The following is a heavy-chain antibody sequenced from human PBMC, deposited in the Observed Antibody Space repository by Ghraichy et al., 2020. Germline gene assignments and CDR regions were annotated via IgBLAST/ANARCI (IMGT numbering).Heavy chain of an antibody. J-gene: IGHJ4*02. D-gene: IGHD1-26*01. Sequence: SVKVSCKACGSPVTSPITHLVRQARGQRLEWIGWIVVGSGETNYAQNFQERVTITRDMSTSTAYMELSSLRSEDTAVYYCAADRGATNLPDYWGQGTLVIVSS. CDR1: GSPVTSPI. CDR2: IVVGSGET. CDR3: AADRGATNLPDY. V-gene: IGHV1-58*02.